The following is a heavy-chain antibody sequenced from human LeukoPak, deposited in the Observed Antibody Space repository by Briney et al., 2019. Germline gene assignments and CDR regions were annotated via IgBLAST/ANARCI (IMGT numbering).Heavy chain of an antibody. V-gene: IGHV3-13*01. CDR3: AALGDSIY. CDR1: GFAFSSYD. CDR2: IGHAGDT. D-gene: IGHD1-26*01. J-gene: IGHJ4*02. Sequence: GGSLRLSCAASGFAFSSYDMRWVRQVSGKGLEWVSAIGHAGDTYCADSVKGRFTISREDAKNYFFLQMNSLRAGDTAVYFCAALGDSIYWGQGTLVTVSS.